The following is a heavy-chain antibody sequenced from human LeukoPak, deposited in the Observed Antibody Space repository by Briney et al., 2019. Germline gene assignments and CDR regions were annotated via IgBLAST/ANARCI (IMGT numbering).Heavy chain of an antibody. CDR2: IIPIFGTA. J-gene: IGHJ4*02. CDR3: ARDDSSLPGGSYYFDS. Sequence: ASVKVSCKASGGAFSIYAISWVRQAPGQGLEWMGGIIPIFGTANYAQKFQGRVTITADESTSTAYMELSSLRSEDTAVYYCARDDSSLPGGSYYFDSWGQGTLVTVSS. D-gene: IGHD3-16*01. V-gene: IGHV1-69*01. CDR1: GGAFSIYA.